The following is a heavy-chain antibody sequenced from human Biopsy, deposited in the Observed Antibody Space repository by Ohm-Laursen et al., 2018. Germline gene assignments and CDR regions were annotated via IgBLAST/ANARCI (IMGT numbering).Heavy chain of an antibody. V-gene: IGHV4-38-2*01. CDR3: VRGVDYYDPYHYYALDV. CDR2: IYHIGST. D-gene: IGHD3-22*01. Sequence: GTLSLTCGVSGYSISTAYYWAWIRQPPGKGLEWIASIYHIGSTNYNPSLKSRVTISVDTSKNQFSLKVRSVTAADTAVYYCVRGVDYYDPYHYYALDVWGQGTTVTVSS. CDR1: GYSISTAYY. J-gene: IGHJ6*02.